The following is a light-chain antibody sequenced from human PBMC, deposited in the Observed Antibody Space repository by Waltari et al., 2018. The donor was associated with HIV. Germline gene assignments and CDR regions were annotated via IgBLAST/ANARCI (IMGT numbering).Light chain of an antibody. CDR1: QSVGSD. J-gene: IGKJ2*01. CDR2: IAS. Sequence: DIQMTQSPSTLSASVGDRVTITCRASQSVGSDLNWYQQKSGEAPKLLIYIASSLYSDVPPRLSGSRSGIDFTLTITSLQPEDFATYFCQQSSATPYTFGQGTRLDVK. V-gene: IGKV1-39*01. CDR3: QQSSATPYT.